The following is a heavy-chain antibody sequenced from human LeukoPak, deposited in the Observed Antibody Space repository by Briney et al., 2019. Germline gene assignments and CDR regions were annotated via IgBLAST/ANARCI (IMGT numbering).Heavy chain of an antibody. Sequence: GGSLRLSCAASGFIFNTNWISWVRQAPGKGLDGVANINPDASVTHYVGSVKGRFTISRDNGKNSVYLQMNSLRAEDSAVYFCATHPQSAGYHWFDPRGQGTLVTVAS. CDR1: GFIFNTNW. J-gene: IGHJ5*02. V-gene: IGHV3-7*01. D-gene: IGHD6-13*01. CDR2: INPDASVT. CDR3: ATHPQSAGYHWFDP.